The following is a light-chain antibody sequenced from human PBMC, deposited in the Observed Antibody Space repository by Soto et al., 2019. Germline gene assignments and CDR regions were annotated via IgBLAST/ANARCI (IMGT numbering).Light chain of an antibody. J-gene: IGKJ1*01. CDR3: LQRNNWPPWT. Sequence: EVVLTQSPATLSLSPGARATLSCRASQNVGTFLAWYQLKPGQAPRLVIYDASNRAAGIPDRFSGSGSGTDFTLTISGLEPEDFALYYCLQRNNWPPWTFGQGTKVDI. V-gene: IGKV3-11*01. CDR2: DAS. CDR1: QNVGTF.